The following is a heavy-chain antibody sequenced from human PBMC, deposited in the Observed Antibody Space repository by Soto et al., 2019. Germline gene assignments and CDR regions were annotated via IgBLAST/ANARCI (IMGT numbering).Heavy chain of an antibody. Sequence: EVPLVESGGGLVWPGGSLRLSCEASGFTFRNAWMTWVRQAPGKGLEWVGRIKNKIDGATTDYAAPVKGRFTISRDDSRNTVYMQMDSLKTEDSAVYYCTTDYDCRLTYCPGSGQYSSSSDYWGQGVLVTVSS. CDR1: GFTFRNAW. V-gene: IGHV3-15*01. J-gene: IGHJ4*02. CDR3: TTDYDCRLTYCPGSGQYSSSSDY. CDR2: IKNKIDGATT. D-gene: IGHD6-6*01.